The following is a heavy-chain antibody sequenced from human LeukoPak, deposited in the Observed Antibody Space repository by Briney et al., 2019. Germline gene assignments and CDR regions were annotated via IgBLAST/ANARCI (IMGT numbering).Heavy chain of an antibody. Sequence: GGSLRLSCAVSGITLSKYGMSGVRQAPGEGLEWVAGISGSGGSTIYADSVKGRFTISRDNPKNTLYLQMNSMRAEDTAFYFCAKRGVVIRVFLVGFHKEAFYFESWGQGALVTASS. CDR2: ISGSGGST. J-gene: IGHJ4*02. D-gene: IGHD3/OR15-3a*01. CDR3: AKRGVVIRVFLVGFHKEAFYFES. CDR1: GITLSKYG. V-gene: IGHV3-23*01.